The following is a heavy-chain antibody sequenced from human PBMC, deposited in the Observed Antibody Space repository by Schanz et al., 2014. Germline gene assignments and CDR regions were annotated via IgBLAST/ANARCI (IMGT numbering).Heavy chain of an antibody. V-gene: IGHV1-18*01. Sequence: QVQLVQSGAEVKKPGASVKVSCKASGYTFTSYGISWVRQAPGQGLEWMGWISTFRNEDTNSAQRFQGRLTMTTDTSTSTAYMDLSSLRPEDTAVYYCARSNYYDNSEYYSSFDYWGQGTLVTVSS. J-gene: IGHJ4*02. D-gene: IGHD3-22*01. CDR2: ISTFRNEDT. CDR1: GYTFTSYG. CDR3: ARSNYYDNSEYYSSFDY.